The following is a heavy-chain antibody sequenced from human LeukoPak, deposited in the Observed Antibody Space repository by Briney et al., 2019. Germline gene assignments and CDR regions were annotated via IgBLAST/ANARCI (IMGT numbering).Heavy chain of an antibody. CDR3: ARALFSYGFGELLYGMDV. CDR2: IGTAGDT. Sequence: GGSLRLSCAASGFTFSSYDMHWVRQATGKGLGWVSAIGTAGDTYYPGSVKGRFTISRENAKNSLYLQMNSLRAEDTAVYYCARALFSYGFGELLYGMDVWGQGTTVTVSS. V-gene: IGHV3-13*01. J-gene: IGHJ6*02. D-gene: IGHD3-10*01. CDR1: GFTFSSYD.